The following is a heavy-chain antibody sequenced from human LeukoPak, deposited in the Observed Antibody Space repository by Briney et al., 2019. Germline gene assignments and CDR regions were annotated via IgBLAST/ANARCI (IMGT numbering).Heavy chain of an antibody. CDR3: ARDRAVAGLFDN. V-gene: IGHV3-7*01. J-gene: IGHJ4*02. CDR1: GFTFSTYW. CDR2: IKEDGGEQ. D-gene: IGHD6-19*01. Sequence: GGSLRLSCAASGFTFSTYWMTWVRQAPGKGLEWVANIKEDGGEQSYVDSVEGRFTISRDNTKNSVFLQMNSLRAEDTAVYYCARDRAVAGLFDNWGQGTLVTVSS.